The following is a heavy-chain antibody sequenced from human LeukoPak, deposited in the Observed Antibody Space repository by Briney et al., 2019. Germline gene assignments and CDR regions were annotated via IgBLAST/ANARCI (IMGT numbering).Heavy chain of an antibody. V-gene: IGHV4-59*12. CDR1: GGSISSYY. J-gene: IGHJ6*03. Sequence: PSETLSLTCTVSGGSISSYYWSWIRQPPGKGLEWIGYIYYSGSTNYNPSFKSRVTISVDTSKNQFSLKLSSVTAADTAVYYCARDSYWGYSSISYYYYMDVWGKGTTVTVSS. CDR3: ARDSYWGYSSISYYYYMDV. D-gene: IGHD6-13*01. CDR2: IYYSGST.